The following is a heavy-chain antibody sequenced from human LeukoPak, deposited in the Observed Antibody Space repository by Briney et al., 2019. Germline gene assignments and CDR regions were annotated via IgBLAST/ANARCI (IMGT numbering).Heavy chain of an antibody. D-gene: IGHD5-24*01. J-gene: IGHJ4*02. V-gene: IGHV3-23*01. Sequence: PGGSLRLSCAASGFSFSSYAIHWDRQASGRGLEWVSGISGSGGSTYYADSVKGRFTISRDNSKNTLCLQMNSLRDGDTAVYYCAKGRDGYIDYWGQGTPVTVSS. CDR2: ISGSGGST. CDR1: GFSFSSYA. CDR3: AKGRDGYIDY.